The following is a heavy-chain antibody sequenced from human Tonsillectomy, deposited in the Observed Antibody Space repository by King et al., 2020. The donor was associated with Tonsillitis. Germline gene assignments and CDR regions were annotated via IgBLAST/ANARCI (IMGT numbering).Heavy chain of an antibody. Sequence: QLVQSGAEVKKPGAAVKVSCRASGYTFTSYYVHWVRQAPGQGLEWMGIINPSGGSTSYAQKFQGRLSMTRDTSTSTVYMELSSLRSADTAVYYCARAREYSSSSDYWGQGTLVTVSS. CDR1: GYTFTSYY. J-gene: IGHJ4*02. CDR3: ARAREYSSSSDY. V-gene: IGHV1-46*03. CDR2: INPSGGST. D-gene: IGHD6-6*01.